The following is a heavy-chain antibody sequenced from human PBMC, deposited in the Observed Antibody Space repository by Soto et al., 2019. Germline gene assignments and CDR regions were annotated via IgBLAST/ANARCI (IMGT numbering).Heavy chain of an antibody. CDR2: IYYSGST. D-gene: IGHD1-26*01. J-gene: IGHJ4*02. V-gene: IGHV4-61*01. CDR3: ASGGRWAPYRYFDY. Sequence: SETLSLTCTVSGGSVSSGSYYWSWIRQPPGKGLEWIGYIYYSGSTNYNPSLKSRVTISVDTSKNQFSLKLSSVTAADTAVYYCASGGRWAPYRYFDYWGQGTLVTVSS. CDR1: GGSVSSGSYY.